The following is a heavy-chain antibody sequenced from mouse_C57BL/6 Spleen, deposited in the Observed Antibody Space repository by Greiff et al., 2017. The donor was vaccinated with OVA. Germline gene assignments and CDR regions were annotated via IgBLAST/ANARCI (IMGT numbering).Heavy chain of an antibody. CDR3: TREGFDGYYVDY. CDR2: ISSGGDYI. V-gene: IGHV5-9-1*02. D-gene: IGHD2-3*01. J-gene: IGHJ2*01. CDR1: GFTFSSSA. Sequence: EVHLVESGAGLVKPGGSLKLSCAASGFTFSSSAMSWVRQTPEKRLEWVAYISSGGDYIYYADTVKGRFTISRDNARNTLYLQMSSLKSEDTAMYYCTREGFDGYYVDYWGQGTTLTVSS.